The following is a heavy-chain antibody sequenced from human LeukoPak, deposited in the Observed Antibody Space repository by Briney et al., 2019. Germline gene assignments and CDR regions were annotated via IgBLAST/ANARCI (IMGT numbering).Heavy chain of an antibody. Sequence: ASVKVSCKASGYTFTSYGISWVRQAPGQGLEWMGWISAYNGNTNYAQKLQGRVTMTTDTSTSTAYLELRSLRSDDTAVYYCARARRNAQFYDFGYWGQGTLVTVSS. CDR1: GYTFTSYG. CDR2: ISAYNGNT. CDR3: ARARRNAQFYDFGY. J-gene: IGHJ4*02. D-gene: IGHD3-3*01. V-gene: IGHV1-18*01.